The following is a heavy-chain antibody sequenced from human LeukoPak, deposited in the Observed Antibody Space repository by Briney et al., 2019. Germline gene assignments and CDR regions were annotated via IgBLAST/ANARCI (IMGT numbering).Heavy chain of an antibody. CDR1: GGTFSSYA. CDR2: IIPILGIA. V-gene: IGHV1-69*04. D-gene: IGHD2-15*01. J-gene: IGHJ5*02. CDR3: ARGCSGGSCYSTDNWFDP. Sequence: ASVKVSCKASGGTFSSYAISWVRQAPGQGLEWMGRIIPILGIANYAQKFQGRVTITADKSTSTAYMELSSLRSEDTAVYYCARGCSGGSCYSTDNWFDPWGQGTLVTVSS.